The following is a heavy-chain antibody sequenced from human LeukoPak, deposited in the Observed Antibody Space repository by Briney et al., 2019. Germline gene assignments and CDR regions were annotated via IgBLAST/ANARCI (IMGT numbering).Heavy chain of an antibody. J-gene: IGHJ5*02. CDR3: ARALRDYNWFDP. Sequence: ASVKVSCKASGYTFTTHTIHWVRQAPGQRLEWMGWINAGNGNTKYSQEFQDRVTITRDTSASTAYMELSSLRSEDMAVYYCARALRDYNWFDPWGQGTLVTVSS. D-gene: IGHD4-17*01. CDR2: INAGNGNT. CDR1: GYTFTTHT. V-gene: IGHV1-3*03.